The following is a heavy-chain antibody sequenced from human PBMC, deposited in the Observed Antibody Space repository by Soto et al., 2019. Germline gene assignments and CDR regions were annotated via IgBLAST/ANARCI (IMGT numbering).Heavy chain of an antibody. J-gene: IGHJ4*02. CDR1: GGAFGSNA. CDR2: IIPIFGTA. CDR3: ARAFQVTTGSPYYFDY. D-gene: IGHD4-17*01. V-gene: IGHV1-69*13. Sequence: SVKVCWESCGGAFGSNAIRCVRQSTGQGLEWMGGIIPIFGTANYAQKFQGRVTITADESTSTAYMELSSLRSEDTAVYYCARAFQVTTGSPYYFDYWGQGTLVTVSS.